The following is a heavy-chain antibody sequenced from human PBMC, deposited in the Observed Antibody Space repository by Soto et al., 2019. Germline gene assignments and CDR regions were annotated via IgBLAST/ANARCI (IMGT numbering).Heavy chain of an antibody. J-gene: IGHJ5*02. Sequence: NPSETLSLTCTVSGGSISSYYWSWIRQPAGKGLEWIGRIYTSGSTNYNPSLKSRVTMSVDTSKNQFSLKLSSVTAADTAVYYCARGVYTVTTGNWFDPCGQGTLVTVPP. V-gene: IGHV4-4*07. CDR2: IYTSGST. CDR1: GGSISSYY. D-gene: IGHD4-4*01. CDR3: ARGVYTVTTGNWFDP.